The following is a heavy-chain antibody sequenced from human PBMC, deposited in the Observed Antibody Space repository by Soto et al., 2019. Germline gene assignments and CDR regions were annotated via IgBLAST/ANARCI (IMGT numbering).Heavy chain of an antibody. J-gene: IGHJ3*02. CDR1: GFTFSSYW. D-gene: IGHD3-10*01. CDR3: ARFITMVRGGAFGI. V-gene: IGHV3-74*01. CDR2: INSDGSST. Sequence: EVQLVESGGGLVQPGGSLRLSCAASGFTFSSYWMHWVRQAPGKGLVWVSRINSDGSSTSYADSVKGRFTISRDNAKNTLYLQMNSLRAEDTAVYYCARFITMVRGGAFGIWGQGTMVTVSS.